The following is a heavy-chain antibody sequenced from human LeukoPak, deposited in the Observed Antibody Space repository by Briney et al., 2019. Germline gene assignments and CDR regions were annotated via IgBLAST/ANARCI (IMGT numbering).Heavy chain of an antibody. J-gene: IGHJ4*02. CDR3: ARDACSSTSCYEGVTSDY. CDR2: ISAYNGNT. D-gene: IGHD2-2*01. V-gene: IGHV1-18*01. CDR1: GYTFTSYS. Sequence: GASVKVSCKASGYTFTSYSISWVRQAPGQGLEWMGWISAYNGNTNYAQKLQGRVTMTTDTSTSTAYMELRSLRSDDTAVYYCARDACSSTSCYEGVTSDYWGQGTLVTVSS.